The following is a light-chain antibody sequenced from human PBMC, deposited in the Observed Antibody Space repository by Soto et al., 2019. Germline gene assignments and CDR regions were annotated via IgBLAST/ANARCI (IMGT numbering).Light chain of an antibody. J-gene: IGLJ2*01. V-gene: IGLV2-18*02. CDR2: EVS. CDR3: SSDTSSSTSHVV. CDR1: SSDVGSYNR. Sequence: QSALTQPPSVSGSPGQSVTISCTGTSSDVGSYNRVSWYQQPPGTAPKLMIYEVSNRPSGVPDRFSGSKSGNTASLTISGLYAEDEADYYCSSDTSSSTSHVVVGGGTKRAVL.